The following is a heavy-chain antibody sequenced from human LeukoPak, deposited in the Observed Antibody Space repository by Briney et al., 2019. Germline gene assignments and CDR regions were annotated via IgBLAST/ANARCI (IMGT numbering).Heavy chain of an antibody. CDR2: MNPNSGNT. CDR3: ARGPRWLQTPFDY. CDR1: GYTFTSYD. D-gene: IGHD5-12*01. V-gene: IGHV1-8*01. J-gene: IGHJ4*02. Sequence: ASVKVSCKASGYTFTSYDINWVRQATGQGLERMGWMNPNSGNTGYAQKFQGRVTMTRNTSISTAYMEQSSLRSEDTAVYYCARGPRWLQTPFDYWGQGTLVTVSS.